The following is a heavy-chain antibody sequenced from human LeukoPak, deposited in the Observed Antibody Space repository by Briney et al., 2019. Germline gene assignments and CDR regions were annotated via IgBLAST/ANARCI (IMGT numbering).Heavy chain of an antibody. CDR2: INGNTGDT. CDR1: GYTLTGYY. D-gene: IGHD6-19*01. V-gene: IGHV1-2*02. CDR3: ARDGAVTGSYNWFDP. J-gene: IGHJ5*02. Sequence: GASVKVSCKASGYTLTGYYMHWVRQAPGQGLEWMGWINGNTGDTRYAEKFQGRVTMTRDTSINTAYMELRSLTSDDSADYYCARDGAVTGSYNWFDPWGQGTLVTVSS.